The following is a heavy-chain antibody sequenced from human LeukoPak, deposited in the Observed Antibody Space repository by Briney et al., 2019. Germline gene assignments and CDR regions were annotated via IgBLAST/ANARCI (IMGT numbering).Heavy chain of an antibody. D-gene: IGHD5-12*01. CDR1: GFTFTSYA. CDR3: AKGGYDYVEIGYFDY. Sequence: GGSLRLSCAASGFTFTSYAMSWVRQAPGKGLEWVSVIIASSGSTFYADSVKGRFTISRDKSKNTLYLQMKSLRAEDTAVYYCAKGGYDYVEIGYFDYWGQGTLVTVSS. J-gene: IGHJ4*02. V-gene: IGHV3-23*01. CDR2: IIASSGST.